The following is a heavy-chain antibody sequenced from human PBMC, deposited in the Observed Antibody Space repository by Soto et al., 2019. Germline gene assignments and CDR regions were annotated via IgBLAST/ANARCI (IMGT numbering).Heavy chain of an antibody. CDR2: INHSGSS. J-gene: IGHJ3*01. CDR3: ARDSTRRGACDV. CDR1: NASFSVYY. D-gene: IGHD2-2*01. Sequence: LSLTCALYNASFSVYYWTWIRQPPGKGLEWIGEINHSGSSNYNPSLKSRVTISVDTSKNQFSLKLNSVTAADTAVYYCARDSTRRGACDVWGQGTMVTVSS. V-gene: IGHV4-34*01.